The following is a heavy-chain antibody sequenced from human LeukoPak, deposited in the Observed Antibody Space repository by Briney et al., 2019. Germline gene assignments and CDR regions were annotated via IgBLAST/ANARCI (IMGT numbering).Heavy chain of an antibody. V-gene: IGHV3-23*01. J-gene: IGHJ6*03. CDR2: MGGSGGIT. D-gene: IGHD1-26*01. CDR3: AKDGNEWELLQTQNMDV. CDR1: GVAFTSDA. Sequence: GGSLRLSCAASGVAFTSDAMSWVRQAPGQGLKGVSAMGGSGGITYYADSVKGRFTISQDNSKNTPYLQMNSLRGEDTAVYYCAKDGNEWELLQTQNMDVWGKGTTVTISS.